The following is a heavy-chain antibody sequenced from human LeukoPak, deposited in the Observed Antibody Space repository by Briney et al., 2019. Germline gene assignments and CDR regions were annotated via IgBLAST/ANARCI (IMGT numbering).Heavy chain of an antibody. CDR2: IYYSGST. Sequence: SQTLSLTCAVSGGSISSGGYSWSWIRQPPGKGLEWIGYIYYSGSTYYNPSLKSRVTISVDTSKNQFSLKLSSVTAADTAVYYCARDRLGVNDAFDIWGQGTMVTVSS. CDR3: ARDRLGVNDAFDI. CDR1: GGSISSGGYS. D-gene: IGHD3-10*01. V-gene: IGHV4-31*11. J-gene: IGHJ3*02.